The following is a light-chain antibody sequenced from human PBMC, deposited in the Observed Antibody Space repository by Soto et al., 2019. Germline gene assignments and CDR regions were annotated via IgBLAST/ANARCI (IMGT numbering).Light chain of an antibody. Sequence: DIQMTQSPSSLSASVGDRVTITFQASQDISNYLNWYQQKPGKAPKLLIYDASNLETGVPSRFSGSGSGTDFTFTISSLQPEDIATYYCQQYDNLPLGFGPGTKVDI. CDR1: QDISNY. CDR2: DAS. J-gene: IGKJ3*01. V-gene: IGKV1-33*01. CDR3: QQYDNLPLG.